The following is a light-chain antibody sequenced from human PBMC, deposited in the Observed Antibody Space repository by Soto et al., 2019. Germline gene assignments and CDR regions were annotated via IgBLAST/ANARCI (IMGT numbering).Light chain of an antibody. CDR1: QSISSY. CDR2: AAS. J-gene: IGKJ5*01. CDR3: QQGYSTPIT. V-gene: IGKV1-39*01. Sequence: DIQMTQSPSSLSASLGDRVAITCRASQSISSYLNWYQQKPGKAPKVLIYAASNLQSGVPSRFSGSGSGTDFAPTISSLQPEDFATYYCQQGYSTPITFGQGTRLENK.